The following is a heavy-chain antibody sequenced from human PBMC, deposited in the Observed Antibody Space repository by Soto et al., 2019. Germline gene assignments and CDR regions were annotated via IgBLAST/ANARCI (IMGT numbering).Heavy chain of an antibody. CDR1: GFTFSDYY. Sequence: GGSLRLSCAASGFTFSDYYMSWIRQAPGKGLEWVSYISSSGSTIYYADSVKGRFTISRDNAKNSLYLQMNSLRAEDTAVYYCASGPTLVQGHWFDPWGQGTLVTVSS. V-gene: IGHV3-11*01. D-gene: IGHD6-6*01. CDR3: ASGPTLVQGHWFDP. J-gene: IGHJ5*02. CDR2: ISSSGSTI.